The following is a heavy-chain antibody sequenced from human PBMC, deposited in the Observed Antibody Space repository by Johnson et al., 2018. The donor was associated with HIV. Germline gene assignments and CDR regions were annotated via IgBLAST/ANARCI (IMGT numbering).Heavy chain of an antibody. D-gene: IGHD3-22*01. J-gene: IGHJ3*02. V-gene: IGHV3-30*02. CDR2: IRYDGSNK. CDR3: AGSGSSGYPDAFDI. CDR1: GFTFSSYG. Sequence: QMLLVESGGGVVQPGGSLRLSCAASGFTFSSYGMHWVRQAPGKGLEWVAFIRYDGSNKYYADSVKGRFTISRDNSKNTLYLQMNSLRAEDTAVYYCAGSGSSGYPDAFDIWGQGTMVTVSS.